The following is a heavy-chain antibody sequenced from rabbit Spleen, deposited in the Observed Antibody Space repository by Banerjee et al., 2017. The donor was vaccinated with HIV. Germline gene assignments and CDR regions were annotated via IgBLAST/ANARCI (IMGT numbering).Heavy chain of an antibody. CDR2: IDSGSSGFT. CDR3: ARDSGSSFSSYGMDL. CDR1: GVSFSSNYY. J-gene: IGHJ6*01. D-gene: IGHD8-1*01. V-gene: IGHV1S40*01. Sequence: QSLEESGGDLVKPGASLTLTCTASGVSFSSNYYMCWVRQAPGKGLEWIACIDSGSSGFTYFASWAKGRFTISKTSSTTVTLQMTSLTAADTATYFCARDSGSSFSSYGMDLWGQVTLVTVS.